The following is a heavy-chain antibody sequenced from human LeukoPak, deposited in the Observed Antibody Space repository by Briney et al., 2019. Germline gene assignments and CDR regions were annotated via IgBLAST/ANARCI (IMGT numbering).Heavy chain of an antibody. CDR3: ARPQVAAPSIYYYYYMDV. D-gene: IGHD2-15*01. J-gene: IGHJ6*03. CDR2: ISYDGSNK. V-gene: IGHV3-30-3*01. CDR1: GFTFSSYA. Sequence: PGGSLRLSCAASGFTFSSYAMHWVRQAPGKGLEWGAVISYDGSNKYYADSVKGRFTISRDNSKNTLYLQMNSLRAEDTAVYYCARPQVAAPSIYYYYYMDVWGKGTTVTVSS.